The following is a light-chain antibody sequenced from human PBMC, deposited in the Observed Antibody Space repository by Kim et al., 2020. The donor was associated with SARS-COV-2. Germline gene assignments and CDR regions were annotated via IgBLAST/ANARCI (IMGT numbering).Light chain of an antibody. Sequence: EIVLTQSPATLSLSPGERATLSCRASQSVSNYLAWHQQKPGQVPRLLIYDASKRATGIPARFSGSGSGTDFTLTISSLEPEDFALYYCQHHSNWLWTFGQGTKVDIK. CDR1: QSVSNY. J-gene: IGKJ1*01. CDR2: DAS. CDR3: QHHSNWLWT. V-gene: IGKV3-11*01.